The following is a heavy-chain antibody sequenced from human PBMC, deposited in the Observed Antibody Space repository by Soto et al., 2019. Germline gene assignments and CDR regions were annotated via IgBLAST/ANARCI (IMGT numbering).Heavy chain of an antibody. Sequence: QVQLQESGPGLVKPSQILSLTCTVSGGSISSGGYYWSWIRQHPGKGLEWIGYIYYSGSTYYNRPLKSRITISVDTSKNQFSLNLTSVTAADTAVYYCVRDISTRAYSHYGMDVWGPGTTVIVSS. J-gene: IGHJ6*02. CDR3: VRDISTRAYSHYGMDV. CDR1: GGSISSGGYY. V-gene: IGHV4-31*03. CDR2: IYYSGST. D-gene: IGHD2-15*01.